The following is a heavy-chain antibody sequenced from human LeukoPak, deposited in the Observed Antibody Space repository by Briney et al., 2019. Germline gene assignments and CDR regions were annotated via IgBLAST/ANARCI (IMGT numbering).Heavy chain of an antibody. J-gene: IGHJ5*02. Sequence: PSETLSLTCSVSGGSISTYYWSWLRQPAGKGLEWIGRIYTSGSTNYNPSLKSRVTISVDKSKNQFSLKLSSVTAADTAVYYCARDLVYWRGGSCYSNNWFDPCGQGTLVTVSS. CDR2: IYTSGST. D-gene: IGHD2-15*01. CDR1: GGSISTYY. V-gene: IGHV4-4*07. CDR3: ARDLVYWRGGSCYSNNWFDP.